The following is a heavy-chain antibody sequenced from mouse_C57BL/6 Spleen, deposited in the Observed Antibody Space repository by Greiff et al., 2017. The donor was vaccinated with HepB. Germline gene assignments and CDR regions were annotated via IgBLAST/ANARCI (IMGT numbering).Heavy chain of an antibody. CDR3: TIHDYGFAY. D-gene: IGHD2-4*01. Sequence: EVQLQQSGAELVRPGASVKLSCTASGFNIKDDYMHWVKQRPEQGLEWIGWIDPENGDTEYASKFQGKATITADTSSNTAYLKLSSLTSEDTAVYYCTIHDYGFAYWGQGTLVTVSA. CDR2: IDPENGDT. V-gene: IGHV14-4*01. CDR1: GFNIKDDY. J-gene: IGHJ3*01.